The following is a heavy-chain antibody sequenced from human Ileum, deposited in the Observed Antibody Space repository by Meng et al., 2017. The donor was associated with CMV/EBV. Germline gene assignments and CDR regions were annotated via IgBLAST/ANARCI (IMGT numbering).Heavy chain of an antibody. Sequence: CAVYGGSFSGYYWSWIRQPPGKGLEWIGEINHSGSTNYNPSLKSRVTISVDTSKNQFSLKLSSVTAADTAVYYCARKHIRRTNWFDPWGQGTLVTVSS. V-gene: IGHV4-34*01. CDR2: INHSGST. CDR3: ARKHIRRTNWFDP. J-gene: IGHJ5*02. CDR1: GGSFSGYY.